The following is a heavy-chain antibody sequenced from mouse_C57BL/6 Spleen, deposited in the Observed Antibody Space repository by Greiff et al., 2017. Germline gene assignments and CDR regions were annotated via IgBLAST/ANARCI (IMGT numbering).Heavy chain of an antibody. CDR1: GFNIKDYY. Sequence: VQLQQSGAELVRPGASVKLSCTASGFNIKDYYMHWVKQRPEQGLEWIGRIDPEDGDTEYAPKFQGKATMTADTSSNTAYLQLSSLTSEDTAVYYCTYDYDVPDYYAMDYWGQGTSVTVSS. CDR3: TYDYDVPDYYAMDY. CDR2: IDPEDGDT. D-gene: IGHD2-4*01. J-gene: IGHJ4*01. V-gene: IGHV14-1*01.